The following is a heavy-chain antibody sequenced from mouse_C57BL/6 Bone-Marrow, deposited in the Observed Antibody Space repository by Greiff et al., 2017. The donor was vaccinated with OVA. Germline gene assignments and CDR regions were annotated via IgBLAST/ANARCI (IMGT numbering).Heavy chain of an antibody. D-gene: IGHD3-3*01. CDR3: ARGGPAWFAY. CDR1: GYTFTSYC. V-gene: IGHV1-7*01. CDR2: INPSSGYT. J-gene: IGHJ3*01. Sequence: VQLQQSGAELVKPGASVKLSCKASGYTFTSYCLHWVKQRPGQGLEWIGYINPSSGYTKYNHKFKGKATLTADKSSSTAYMQLSSLTYEDSAVYYCARGGPAWFAYWGQGTLVTVSA.